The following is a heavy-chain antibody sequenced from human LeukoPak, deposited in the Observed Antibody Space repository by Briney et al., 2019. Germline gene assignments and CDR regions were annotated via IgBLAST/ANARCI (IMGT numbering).Heavy chain of an antibody. J-gene: IGHJ3*02. V-gene: IGHV3-21*01. CDR1: GFTFSSYS. D-gene: IGHD6-19*01. Sequence: GGSLRLSCAASGFTFSSYSMNWVRQAPGKGLEWVSSISSSSSYIYYADSVKGRFTISRDNAKNSLYLQMNSLRAEDTAVYYCARDPSSGWHLEAFDIWGQGTMVTVSS. CDR3: ARDPSSGWHLEAFDI. CDR2: ISSSSSYI.